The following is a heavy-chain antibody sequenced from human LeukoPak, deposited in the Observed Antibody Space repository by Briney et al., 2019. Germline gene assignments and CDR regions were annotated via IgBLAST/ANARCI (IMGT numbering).Heavy chain of an antibody. CDR1: GGSISSSSYY. V-gene: IGHV4-39*01. CDR2: IYYSEST. J-gene: IGHJ3*02. Sequence: KPSETLSLTCTVSGGSISSSSYYWGWIRQPPGKGREWIGSIYYSESTYYNPSLKSRVTISVDTSKNQFSLKLSSVTAADTAVYYCARVPYDSSGYYYAAAFDIWGQGTMVTVSS. CDR3: ARVPYDSSGYYYAAAFDI. D-gene: IGHD3-22*01.